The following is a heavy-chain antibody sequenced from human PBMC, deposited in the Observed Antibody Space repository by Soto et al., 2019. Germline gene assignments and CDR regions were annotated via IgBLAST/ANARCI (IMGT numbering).Heavy chain of an antibody. CDR1: GFTFISSF. J-gene: IGHJ4*02. CDR3: ARYYRGSGRYFFDY. CDR2: INQDGGVT. V-gene: IGHV3-7*03. D-gene: IGHD6-19*01. Sequence: PGGSLRLSCVASGFTFISSFIGWIRQAPGKGLEWVANINQDGGVTYYVDSVEGRFTISRDNTRDSLYLQMNSLRGEDTAIYYCARYYRGSGRYFFDYWGQGTPVTVPQ.